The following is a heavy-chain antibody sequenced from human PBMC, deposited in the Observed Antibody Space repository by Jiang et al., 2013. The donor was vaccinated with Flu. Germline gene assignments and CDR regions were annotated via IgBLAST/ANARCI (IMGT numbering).Heavy chain of an antibody. V-gene: IGHV4-34*01. Sequence: LLKPSETLSLTCAVYGGSFSGYYWSWIRQPPGKGLEWIGEINHSGSTNYNPSLKSRVTISVDTSKNQFSLKLSSVTAADTAVYYCARGQATLNHYGSGSYLRFDPWGQGTLVTVSS. CDR1: GGSFSGYY. CDR2: INHSGST. J-gene: IGHJ5*02. CDR3: ARGQATLNHYGSGSYLRFDP. D-gene: IGHD3-10*01.